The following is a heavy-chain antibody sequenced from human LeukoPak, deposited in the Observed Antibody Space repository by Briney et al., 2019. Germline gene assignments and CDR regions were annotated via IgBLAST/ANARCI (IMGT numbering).Heavy chain of an antibody. Sequence: SETLSLTCTVSGGSISSYYWSWIRQPPGKGLEWIGYIYYSGSTNYNPSLKSRVTISVDTSKNQFSLKLSSVTAADTAVYHCAREGSSWYLPAWYFDLWGRGTLVTVSS. J-gene: IGHJ2*01. CDR1: GGSISSYY. D-gene: IGHD6-13*01. CDR3: AREGSSWYLPAWYFDL. V-gene: IGHV4-59*01. CDR2: IYYSGST.